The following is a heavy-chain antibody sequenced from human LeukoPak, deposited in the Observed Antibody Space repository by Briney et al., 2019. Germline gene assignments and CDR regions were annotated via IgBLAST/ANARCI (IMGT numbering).Heavy chain of an antibody. CDR2: MNPNSGNT. CDR3: ASVRRSAYYYYFDY. D-gene: IGHD3-22*01. CDR1: GYTFTSYD. J-gene: IGHJ4*02. Sequence: GASVKVSCKASGYTFTSYDINWVRQATGQGLEWMGWMNPNSGNTGYAQKFQGRVTITRNTSISTAYMELSSLRSEDTAVYYCASVRRSAYYYYFDYWGQGSLVTVSS. V-gene: IGHV1-8*03.